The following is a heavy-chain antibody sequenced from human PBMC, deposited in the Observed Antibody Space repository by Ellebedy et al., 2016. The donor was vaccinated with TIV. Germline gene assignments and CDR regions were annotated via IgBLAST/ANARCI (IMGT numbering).Heavy chain of an antibody. CDR2: TRNKANSYTT. Sequence: GESLKISCEASGFTFSDHYMDWVRQAPGKGLEWVGRTRNKANSYTTEYAASVKGRFTISRDDSKNSLYLQMNSLKTEDTAVYYCARGGSYYPFAYWGQGTLVTVSS. J-gene: IGHJ4*02. D-gene: IGHD3-10*01. CDR3: ARGGSYYPFAY. CDR1: GFTFSDHY. V-gene: IGHV3-72*01.